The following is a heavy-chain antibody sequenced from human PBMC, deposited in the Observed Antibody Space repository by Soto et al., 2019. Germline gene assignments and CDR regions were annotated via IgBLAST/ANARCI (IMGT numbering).Heavy chain of an antibody. CDR3: ARASYCGGDCYSVLDY. J-gene: IGHJ4*02. D-gene: IGHD2-21*02. Sequence: PGGSLRLSCAASGFTLSSYSMNWVRQAPGKGLEWVSSISSSSSYIYYADSVKGRFTISRDNAKNSLYLQMNSLRAEDTAVYYCARASYCGGDCYSVLDYWGQGTLVTVSS. CDR1: GFTLSSYS. CDR2: ISSSSSYI. V-gene: IGHV3-21*01.